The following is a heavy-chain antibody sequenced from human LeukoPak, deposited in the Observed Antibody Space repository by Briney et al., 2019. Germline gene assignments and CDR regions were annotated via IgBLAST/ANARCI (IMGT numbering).Heavy chain of an antibody. J-gene: IGHJ6*02. V-gene: IGHV3-33*01. D-gene: IGHD3-10*01. CDR1: GFTFSSYG. CDR3: ARDRVTMVRGGGMDV. CDR2: IWYDGSNK. Sequence: PGGSLRLSCAASGFTFSSYGMHWVRQAPGKGLEWVAVIWYDGSNKYYADSVKGRFTISRDNSKNTLYLQMNSLRAEDTAVYYCARDRVTMVRGGGMDVWGQGITVTVSS.